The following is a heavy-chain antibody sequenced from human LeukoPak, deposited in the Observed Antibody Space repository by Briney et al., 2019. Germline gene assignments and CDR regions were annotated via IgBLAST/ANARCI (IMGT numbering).Heavy chain of an antibody. CDR2: INTNTGNP. CDR3: ARAIVVVPAAWFDP. D-gene: IGHD2-2*01. J-gene: IGHJ5*02. Sequence: GASVKVSCKASGYTFTSYAMNWVRQAPGQGLEWMGWINTNTGNPTYAQGFTGRFVFSVDTSVSTAYLQISSLKAEDTAVYYCARAIVVVPAAWFDPWGQGTLVTVSS. V-gene: IGHV7-4-1*02. CDR1: GYTFTSYA.